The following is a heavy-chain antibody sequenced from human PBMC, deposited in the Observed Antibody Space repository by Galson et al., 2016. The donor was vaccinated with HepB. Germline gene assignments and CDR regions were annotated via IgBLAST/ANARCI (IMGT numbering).Heavy chain of an antibody. D-gene: IGHD4-23*01. CDR3: AKDLERYGGNSGAYYYDGMDV. CDR2: ISYAGTYT. V-gene: IGHV3-30*18. Sequence: SLRLSCAAPGFTFKIYGMHWVRQAPGKGLEWVAVISYAGTYTYYGDPVKGRFTISRDNSKNTLYLQMNSLRPEDTATYYCAKDLERYGGNSGAYYYDGMDVWGQGTTDTVSS. J-gene: IGHJ6*02. CDR1: GFTFKIYG.